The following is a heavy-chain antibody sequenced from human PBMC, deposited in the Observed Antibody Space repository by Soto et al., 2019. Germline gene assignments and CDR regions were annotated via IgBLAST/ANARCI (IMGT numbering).Heavy chain of an antibody. V-gene: IGHV4-31*03. CDR2: IYYSGST. D-gene: IGHD3-10*01. J-gene: IGHJ6*02. CDR1: GGSISSGGYY. CDR3: ARDLHVRYGSGSHEGGVGVYYYYGMDV. Sequence: SETLSLTCTVSGGSISSGGYYWSWIRQHPGKGLEWIGYIYYSGSTYYNPSLKSRVTMSVDTSKNQFSLKLSSVTAADTAVYYCARDLHVRYGSGSHEGGVGVYYYYGMDVWGQGTTVTVSS.